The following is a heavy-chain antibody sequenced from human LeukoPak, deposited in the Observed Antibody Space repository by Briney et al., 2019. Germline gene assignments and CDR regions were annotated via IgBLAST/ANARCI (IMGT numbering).Heavy chain of an antibody. D-gene: IGHD3-3*01. CDR3: ARSGGNQTYYDFWSGYLKRAAFDI. CDR2: IYYSGST. CDR1: GGSISSYY. Sequence: KPSETLSLTCTVSGGSISSYYWSWIRQPPGKGLEWIGYIYYSGSTNYNPSLKSRVTISVDTSKNQFSLKLSSVTAADTAVYYCARSGGNQTYYDFWSGYLKRAAFDIWGQGTMVTVSS. J-gene: IGHJ3*02. V-gene: IGHV4-59*08.